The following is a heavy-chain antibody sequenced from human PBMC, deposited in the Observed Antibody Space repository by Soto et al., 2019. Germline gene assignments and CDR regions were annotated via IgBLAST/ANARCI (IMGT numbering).Heavy chain of an antibody. J-gene: IGHJ5*02. CDR3: ALGDYGGWFDP. V-gene: IGHV3-30*03. Sequence: GGSLRLSCAASGFTFSSYGMHWVRQAPGKGLEWVAVISYDGSNKYYADSVKGRFTISRDNSKNTLYLQMNSLRSEDTAVYYCALGDYGGWFDPWGQGTLVTVSS. CDR1: GFTFSSYG. D-gene: IGHD4-17*01. CDR2: ISYDGSNK.